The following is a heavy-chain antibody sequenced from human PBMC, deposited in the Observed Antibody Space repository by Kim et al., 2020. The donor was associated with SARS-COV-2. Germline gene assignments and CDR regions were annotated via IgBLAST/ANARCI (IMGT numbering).Heavy chain of an antibody. V-gene: IGHV3-30*18. CDR2: ISYDGSNK. CDR3: AKEEGSVGATIDA. CDR1: GFTFSSYG. J-gene: IGHJ5*02. Sequence: GGSLRLSCAASGFTFSSYGMHWVRQAPGKGLEWVAVISYDGSNKYYADSVKGRFTISRDNSKNTLYLQMNSLRAEDTAVYYCAKEEGSVGATIDAWGQGTLVTVSS. D-gene: IGHD1-26*01.